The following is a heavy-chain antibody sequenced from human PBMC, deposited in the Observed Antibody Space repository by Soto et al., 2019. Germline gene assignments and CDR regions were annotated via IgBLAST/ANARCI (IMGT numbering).Heavy chain of an antibody. J-gene: IGHJ6*03. D-gene: IGHD4-17*01. CDR1: GFSLSTSGVG. Sequence: GSGPTLVNPTQTLTLTCTCSGFSLSTSGVGVGWTRQPPVKALEWLALIYWDDDKRYSPSLKSRLTITKDASKNQVVLTMTNMDPVDTATYYCAHLFYGLGYYYMDVWGKGTTVTVSS. CDR3: AHLFYGLGYYYMDV. CDR2: IYWDDDK. V-gene: IGHV2-5*02.